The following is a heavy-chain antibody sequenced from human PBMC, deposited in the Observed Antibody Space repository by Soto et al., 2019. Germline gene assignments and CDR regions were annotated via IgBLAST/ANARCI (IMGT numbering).Heavy chain of an antibody. J-gene: IGHJ2*01. Sequence: EVQLVESGGGLVQPGRSLRLSCAASGFTFDDYAMHWVRQAPGKGLEWVSGISWNSGSKVYADSVKGRFTISRDNAKNSLYLQMNSLRAEDTALYYCAKDKGVITARPYSALWGRGTLVTVSS. CDR3: AKDKGVITARPYSAL. CDR2: ISWNSGSK. D-gene: IGHD6-6*01. CDR1: GFTFDDYA. V-gene: IGHV3-9*01.